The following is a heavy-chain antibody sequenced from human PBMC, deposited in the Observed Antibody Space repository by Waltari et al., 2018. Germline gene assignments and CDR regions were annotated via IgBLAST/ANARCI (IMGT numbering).Heavy chain of an antibody. CDR1: GFTXTNYD. V-gene: IGHV1-8*01. CDR2: SNPKSRNT. Sequence: QVQLMQSGAEVRQPGASVKVSGKXSGFTXTNYDXNWVRQATGQGLEWIGWSNPKSRNTESXQRFQGRVTVTRXTSXSTAXXEXGGLTSEXXXVYYXVRGGVSGSSXWRSADYXGQGTLVTVXS. CDR3: VRGGVSGSSXWRSADY. D-gene: IGHD3-10*01. J-gene: IGHJ4*02.